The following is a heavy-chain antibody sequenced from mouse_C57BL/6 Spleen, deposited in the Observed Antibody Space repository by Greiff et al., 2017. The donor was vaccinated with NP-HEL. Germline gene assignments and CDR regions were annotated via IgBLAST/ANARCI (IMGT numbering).Heavy chain of an antibody. CDR3: ARSGDYDGYAYAMDY. D-gene: IGHD2-4*01. J-gene: IGHJ4*01. V-gene: IGHV1-4*01. CDR1: GYTFTSYT. CDR2: INPSSGYT. Sequence: QVQLKQSGAELARLGASVKMSCKASGYTFTSYTMHWVKQRPGQGLEWIGYINPSSGYTKYNQKFKDKATLTADKSSSTDYMQLSSLTSEDSAVYYCARSGDYDGYAYAMDYWGQGTSVTVSS.